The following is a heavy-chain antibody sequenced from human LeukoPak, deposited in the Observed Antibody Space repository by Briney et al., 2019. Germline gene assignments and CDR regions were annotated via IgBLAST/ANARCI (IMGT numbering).Heavy chain of an antibody. CDR1: GFTFSSYW. CDR2: ISADGSST. Sequence: GGSLRLSCAASGFTFSSYWMHWVRQAPGEGLVWVSRISADGSSTSCADSVKGRFTISRDNAKNTLYLQMNSLRVEDTAMYYCARGYGSSGNEKIFDYWGQGTLVTVSS. V-gene: IGHV3-74*01. CDR3: ARGYGSSGNEKIFDY. J-gene: IGHJ4*02. D-gene: IGHD6-19*01.